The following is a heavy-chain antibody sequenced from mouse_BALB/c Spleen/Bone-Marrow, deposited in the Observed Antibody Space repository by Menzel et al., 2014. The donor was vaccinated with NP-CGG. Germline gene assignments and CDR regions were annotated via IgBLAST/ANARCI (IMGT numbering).Heavy chain of an antibody. D-gene: IGHD1-3*01. CDR3: ARGVDNFEWFAY. Sequence: VQLQQSGAELVTPGASVQLSCKASRYTFTTYWMHWVKQRPGHGLEWIGQVDPSDGYTNYSQMSTGKATLTVDKSSSPAYMQRSNLSSEDSAVYYCARGVDNFEWFAYGGQGTLVTVSA. V-gene: IGHV1-69*02. J-gene: IGHJ3*01. CDR1: RYTFTTYW. CDR2: VDPSDGYT.